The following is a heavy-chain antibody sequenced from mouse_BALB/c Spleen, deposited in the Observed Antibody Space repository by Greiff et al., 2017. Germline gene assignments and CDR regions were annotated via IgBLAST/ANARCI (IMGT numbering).Heavy chain of an antibody. Sequence: EVKLVESGGDLVKPGGSLKLSCAASGFTFSSYGMSWVRQTPDKRLEWVATISSGGSYTYYPDSVKGRFTISRDNAKNTLYLQMSSLKSEDTAMYYCARQGITTVVARTYWYFDVWGAGTTVTVSS. CDR1: GFTFSSYG. V-gene: IGHV5-6*01. CDR2: ISSGGSYT. CDR3: ARQGITTVVARTYWYFDV. J-gene: IGHJ1*01. D-gene: IGHD1-1*01.